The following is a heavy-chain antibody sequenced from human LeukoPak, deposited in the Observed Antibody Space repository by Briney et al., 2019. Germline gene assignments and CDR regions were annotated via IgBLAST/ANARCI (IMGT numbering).Heavy chain of an antibody. J-gene: IGHJ4*02. Sequence: ASVTVSFMASGYTFTDYYIHWVRQAPGQGLEWMGWINPNSGDTKYAQRFQGRVTLTRDTPSSIAYMDLSSLTSDDTAVYYCARVEAGTPRWNFWGQGTLVSVSS. V-gene: IGHV1-2*02. D-gene: IGHD6-19*01. CDR3: ARVEAGTPRWNF. CDR1: GYTFTDYY. CDR2: INPNSGDT.